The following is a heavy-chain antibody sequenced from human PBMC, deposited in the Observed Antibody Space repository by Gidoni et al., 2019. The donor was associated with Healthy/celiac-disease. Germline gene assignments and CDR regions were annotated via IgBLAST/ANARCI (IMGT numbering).Heavy chain of an antibody. CDR2: IYPGDSDT. CDR1: GYSFTSYC. V-gene: IGHV5-51*01. Sequence: EVQLVQSGAEVKKPGESLKISCKGSGYSFTSYCIGWVRQTPGTGLEGMGIIYPGDSDTRYRPSFQGQVTISADKSISTAYLQWSSLQASDTAMYYCARHTNPWSDAFDIWGQGTMVTVSS. D-gene: IGHD2-8*01. CDR3: ARHTNPWSDAFDI. J-gene: IGHJ3*02.